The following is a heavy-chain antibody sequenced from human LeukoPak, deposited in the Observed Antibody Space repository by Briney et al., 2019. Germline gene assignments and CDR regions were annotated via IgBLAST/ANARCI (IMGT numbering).Heavy chain of an antibody. CDR3: ARSRLGLARYYYFMDV. V-gene: IGHV3-21*01. J-gene: IGHJ6*03. D-gene: IGHD5-12*01. CDR1: GFTFSSYS. Sequence: GGSLRLSCAASGFTFSSYSMNWVRQAPGKGLEWVSSISSSSYIYYADSVKGRFTISRDNAKNSLYLQMNSLRAEDTAVYYCARSRLGLARYYYFMDVWGKGTTVTVSS. CDR2: ISSSSYI.